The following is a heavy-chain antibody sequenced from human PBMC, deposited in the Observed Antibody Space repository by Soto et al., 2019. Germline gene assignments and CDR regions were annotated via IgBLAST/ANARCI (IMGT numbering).Heavy chain of an antibody. CDR2: VYHTGST. J-gene: IGHJ5*01. CDR3: AREQHDITGNRIDS. Sequence: PSETLSLTCTVSGGSISGEYYWNWIRQAPGKGLEWIGYVYHTGSTYHNPSLKSRGSISVDTSNNQFSLKLSSVTAADTAVYFCAREQHDITGNRIDSWGQGIPVTVYS. D-gene: IGHD3-22*01. V-gene: IGHV4-30-4*01. CDR1: GGSISGEYY.